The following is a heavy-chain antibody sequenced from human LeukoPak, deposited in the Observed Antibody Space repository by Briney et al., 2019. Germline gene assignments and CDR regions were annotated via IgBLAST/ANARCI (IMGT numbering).Heavy chain of an antibody. V-gene: IGHV3-11*01. CDR3: ARLGIIAAAGSNDY. D-gene: IGHD6-13*01. CDR1: EFTFSDYY. J-gene: IGHJ4*02. CDR2: ISYSGDTI. Sequence: GGSLRLSCAASEFTFSDYYMSWIRQAPGKGLEWVSYISYSGDTIYYADSVKGRFTVSRDNAKNSLYLQMNSLRAEDTAVYYCARLGIIAAAGSNDYWGQGTLVTVSS.